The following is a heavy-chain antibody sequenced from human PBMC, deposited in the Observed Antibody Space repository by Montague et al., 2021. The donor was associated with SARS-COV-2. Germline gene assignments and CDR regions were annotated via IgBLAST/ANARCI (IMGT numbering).Heavy chain of an antibody. D-gene: IGHD1-14*01. V-gene: IGHV4-61*08. CDR1: GGSISDGGYS. J-gene: IGHJ3*02. CDR2: IYYSGST. Sequence: SETLSLTCTVSGGSISDGGYSWTWIRQLPGKGLEWIGCIYYSGSTFYNPSLKSRVTISRDTSKNQFSLKVRSVTAADTAIYYCARETMTADAFDIWGQGSMVTVSS. CDR3: ARETMTADAFDI.